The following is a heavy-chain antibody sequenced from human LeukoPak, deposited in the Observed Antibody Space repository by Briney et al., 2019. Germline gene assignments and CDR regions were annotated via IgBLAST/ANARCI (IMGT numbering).Heavy chain of an antibody. CDR1: GFTFSSYG. Sequence: GGSLRLSCAASGFTFSSYGMHWVRQAPGKGLEWVAFIRYDGSNKYYADSVKGRFTISRDNSKNTLYLQMNSLRAEDTAVYYCAKGRDYYDFWSGYPLWGQGTLVTVSS. CDR3: AKGRDYYDFWSGYPL. J-gene: IGHJ4*02. V-gene: IGHV3-30*02. D-gene: IGHD3-3*01. CDR2: IRYDGSNK.